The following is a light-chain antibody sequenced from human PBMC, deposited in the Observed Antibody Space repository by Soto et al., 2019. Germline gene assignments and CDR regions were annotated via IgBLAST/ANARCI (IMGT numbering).Light chain of an antibody. V-gene: IGLV2-14*03. J-gene: IGLJ1*01. Sequence: QSALTQPASVSGSPGPAITISCSGTSSDVGAFNYVSWYQQHPGKAPKLMIDAGSNRPSGVSNRFSGSKSGNTASLTISGLLAEDEADYYCNSSTSNNTYVFGTGTKLTVL. CDR2: AGS. CDR3: NSSTSNNTYV. CDR1: SSDVGAFNY.